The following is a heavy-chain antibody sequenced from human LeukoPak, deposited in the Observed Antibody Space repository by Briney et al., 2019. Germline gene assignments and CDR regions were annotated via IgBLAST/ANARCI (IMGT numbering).Heavy chain of an antibody. CDR3: ARESGKFDY. J-gene: IGHJ4*02. Sequence: GGSLRLSCVASGLPTADFAMHWVRQAPGKGLEWVSLISGDGVSTFYADSVKGRFSISRDNSKNSLSLEMNSLRTEDTAMYYCARESGKFDYWGQGTLVAVSS. V-gene: IGHV3-43*02. CDR1: GLPTADFA. CDR2: ISGDGVST.